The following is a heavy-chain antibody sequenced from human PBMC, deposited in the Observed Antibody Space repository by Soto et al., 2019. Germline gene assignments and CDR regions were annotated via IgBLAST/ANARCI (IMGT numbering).Heavy chain of an antibody. D-gene: IGHD3-16*01. CDR2: IFHTGDT. CDR3: ARDTNSLDL. Sequence: SETLSLTCSVSNYSINSGFFWGWIRQPPGKGLEWIGGIFHTGDTYYNPSLKSRITMSVDTSRNQFSLKLTSLTAADTAVYYCARDTNSLDLWGQGTLVTVSS. CDR1: NYSINSGFF. J-gene: IGHJ5*02. V-gene: IGHV4-38-2*02.